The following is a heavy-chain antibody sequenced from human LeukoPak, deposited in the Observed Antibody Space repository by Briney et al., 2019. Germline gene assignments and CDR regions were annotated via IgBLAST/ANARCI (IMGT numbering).Heavy chain of an antibody. CDR3: ARPPIGAAGGYFDH. CDR2: INHSGST. J-gene: IGHJ4*02. CDR1: GGSFSGYY. Sequence: PSETLSLTCAVYGGSFSGYYWSWIRQPPGKGLEWIGEINHSGSTNYNPSLKSRVTISVDTSKNQFSLKLSSVTAADTAVYYCARPPIGAAGGYFDHWGQGTLVTFSS. V-gene: IGHV4-34*01. D-gene: IGHD6-13*01.